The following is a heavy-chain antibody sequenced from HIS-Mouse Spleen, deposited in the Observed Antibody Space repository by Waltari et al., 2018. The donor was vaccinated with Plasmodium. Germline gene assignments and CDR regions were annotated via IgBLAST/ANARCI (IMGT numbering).Heavy chain of an antibody. J-gene: IGHJ4*02. CDR3: ARDRITGTSYFDY. CDR1: GGSISSSRYY. CDR2: IYYSGST. V-gene: IGHV4-39*07. D-gene: IGHD1-7*01. Sequence: QLQLQESGPGLVKPSETLSLTCTVSGGSISSSRYYWGGIGQPPGKGLEWIGSIYYSGSTYYNPSLKSRVTISVDTSKNQFSLKLSSVTAADTAVYYCARDRITGTSYFDYWGQGTLVTVSS.